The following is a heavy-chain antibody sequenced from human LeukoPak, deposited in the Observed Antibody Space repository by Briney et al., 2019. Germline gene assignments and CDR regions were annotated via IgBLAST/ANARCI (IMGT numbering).Heavy chain of an antibody. CDR1: GGSISSGSHW. D-gene: IGHD1-26*01. CDR2: IYYAESP. J-gene: IGHJ4*02. Sequence: SETLSLICTVSGGSISSGSHWWGWIRQPPGGGLEWIGSIYYAESPSYNPSLKSRVTISVDMSKNQLSLKLSSVTAADTAVYYCARPSSSGNYYYWGQGTLVTVS. CDR3: ARPSSSGNYYY. V-gene: IGHV4-39*01.